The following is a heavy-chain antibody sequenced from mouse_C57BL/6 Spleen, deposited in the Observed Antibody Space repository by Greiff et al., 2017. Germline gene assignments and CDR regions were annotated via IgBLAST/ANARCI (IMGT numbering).Heavy chain of an antibody. J-gene: IGHJ3*01. CDR2: IYPGDGDT. V-gene: IGHV1-80*01. Sequence: VKLVESGAELVKPGASVKISCKASGYAFSSYWMNWVKQRPGKGLEWIGQIYPGDGDTNYNGKFKGKATLTADKSSSTAYMQLSSLTSEDYAVYFCARNGNYPAWFAYWGQGTLVTVSA. D-gene: IGHD2-1*01. CDR1: GYAFSSYW. CDR3: ARNGNYPAWFAY.